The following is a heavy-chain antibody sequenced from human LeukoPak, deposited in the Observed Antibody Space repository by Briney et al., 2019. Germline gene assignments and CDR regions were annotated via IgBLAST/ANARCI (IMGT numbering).Heavy chain of an antibody. J-gene: IGHJ4*02. V-gene: IGHV4-34*01. CDR3: ARRGIQLRL. CDR2: INHSGST. D-gene: IGHD5-18*01. Sequence: PPETLSLTCAVYGGSFSGYYWSWIRQPPGKGLEWIGEINHSGSTNYNPSLKSRVTISVDTSKNQFSLKLSSVTAADTAVYYCARRGIQLRLWGQGTLVTVSS. CDR1: GGSFSGYY.